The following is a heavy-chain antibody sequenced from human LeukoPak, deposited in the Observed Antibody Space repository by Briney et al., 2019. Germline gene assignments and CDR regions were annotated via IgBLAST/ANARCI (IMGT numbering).Heavy chain of an antibody. CDR1: GGTFSSYA. Sequence: ASVKVSCKASGGTFSSYAISWVRQAPGQGLEWMGGIIPIFGTANYAQKFQGRVTITADKSTSTAYMELSSLRSEDTAVYYCAAMVRGVIMTRPHYYYYYYMDVWGKGTTVTVSS. CDR2: IIPIFGTA. D-gene: IGHD3-10*01. V-gene: IGHV1-69*06. CDR3: AAMVRGVIMTRPHYYYYYYMDV. J-gene: IGHJ6*03.